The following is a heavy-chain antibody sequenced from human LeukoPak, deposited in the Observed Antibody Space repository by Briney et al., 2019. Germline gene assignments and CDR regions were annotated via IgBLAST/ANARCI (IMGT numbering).Heavy chain of an antibody. J-gene: IGHJ4*02. CDR1: GYTFTGYY. CDR3: ARGRTSYRAADPIDY. D-gene: IGHD4-11*01. CDR2: INPSGGST. V-gene: IGHV1-46*01. Sequence: ASVRVSCMASGYTFTGYYMHWVRQAPGQGPEWMGLINPSGGSTSYAQKFQGRVTMTRDTSTSTDYMELSSLRSEDTAVYYCARGRTSYRAADPIDYWGQGTLVTVSS.